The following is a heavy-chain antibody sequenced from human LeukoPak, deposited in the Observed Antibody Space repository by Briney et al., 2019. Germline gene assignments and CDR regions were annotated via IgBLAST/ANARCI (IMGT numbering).Heavy chain of an antibody. Sequence: GGSLRLSCAASGFTFSNYGMHWVRQAPGKGLEWVAVMWYDGTNKYYADSVKGRFTISRDNSKNTLYLQLNSLRAEDTAVYYCARQMLGSDVFDIWGQGTMVTVSS. CDR2: MWYDGTNK. D-gene: IGHD3-10*02. V-gene: IGHV3-33*01. J-gene: IGHJ3*02. CDR3: ARQMLGSDVFDI. CDR1: GFTFSNYG.